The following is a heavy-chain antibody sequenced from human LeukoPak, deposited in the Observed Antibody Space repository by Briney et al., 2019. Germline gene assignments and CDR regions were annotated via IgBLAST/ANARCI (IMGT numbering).Heavy chain of an antibody. V-gene: IGHV3-74*01. Sequence: GGSLRLSCAASGFTVKRYYMYWIRQAPGRGPMWVSRISDDGRATLYADFAKGRFTISRDSAKNTVYLQMNSLRVEDTALYYCVRDIAPIGAVWFDPWGQGTLVTVSS. J-gene: IGHJ5*02. D-gene: IGHD6-13*01. CDR1: GFTVKRYY. CDR2: ISDDGRAT. CDR3: VRDIAPIGAVWFDP.